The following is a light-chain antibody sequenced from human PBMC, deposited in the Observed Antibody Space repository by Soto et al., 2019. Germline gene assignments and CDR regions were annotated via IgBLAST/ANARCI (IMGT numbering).Light chain of an antibody. V-gene: IGKV3-11*01. CDR3: QQRKNWPPIT. Sequence: ETVLTQSPATLSLSPGERVTLSCRASENVERYLAWYQQKPGQAPRLLIYDTPNRVTGIPARFSGSGFGTDFTLTISSLEPEDFAVYYCQQRKNWPPITCGQGTRQEI. CDR1: ENVERY. J-gene: IGKJ5*01. CDR2: DTP.